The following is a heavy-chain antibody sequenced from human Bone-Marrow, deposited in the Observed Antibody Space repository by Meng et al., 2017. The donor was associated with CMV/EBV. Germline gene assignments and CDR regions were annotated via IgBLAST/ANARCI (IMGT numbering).Heavy chain of an antibody. J-gene: IGHJ6*02. D-gene: IGHD1-26*01. CDR1: GFTFSSYS. V-gene: IGHV3-48*04. CDR3: ARDSGSPEHYYYGMDV. Sequence: GGSLRLSCAASGFTFSSYSMNWVRQAPGKGLEWVSYISSSGSTIYYADSVKGRFTISRDNAKNSLYLQMNSLRAEDTAVYYCARDSGSPEHYYYGMDVWGQGTTVTVSS. CDR2: ISSSGSTI.